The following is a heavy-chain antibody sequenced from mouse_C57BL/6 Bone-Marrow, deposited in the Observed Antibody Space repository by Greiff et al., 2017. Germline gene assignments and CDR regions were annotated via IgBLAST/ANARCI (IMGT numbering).Heavy chain of an antibody. Sequence: QVQLQQPGAELVRPGTSVTLSCKASVYTFTSYWMHWVKQRPGPGLEWIGVIDPSDSYTNYNQKFKGKATLTVDTYSITAYMQLSSLTSEDSAVYYCARGNFWGQGTSVTVSS. CDR1: VYTFTSYW. CDR3: ARGNF. CDR2: IDPSDSYT. J-gene: IGHJ4*01. V-gene: IGHV1-59*01.